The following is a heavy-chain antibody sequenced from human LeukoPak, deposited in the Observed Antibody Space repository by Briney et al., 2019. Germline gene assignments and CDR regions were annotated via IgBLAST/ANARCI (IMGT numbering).Heavy chain of an antibody. CDR2: ISSSGSTI. J-gene: IGHJ4*02. D-gene: IGHD3-3*01. CDR3: VRGITIFGVPMASREPFDY. Sequence: GGSLRLSCAASGFTFSDYYMSWIRQAPGKGLEWVSYISSSGSTIYYADSVKGRFTISRDNAKNSLYLQMNSLRAEDTAVYYCVRGITIFGVPMASREPFDYWGQGTLVTVSP. CDR1: GFTFSDYY. V-gene: IGHV3-11*01.